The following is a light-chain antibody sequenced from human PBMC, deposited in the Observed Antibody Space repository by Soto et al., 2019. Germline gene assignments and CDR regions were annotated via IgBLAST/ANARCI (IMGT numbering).Light chain of an antibody. CDR2: GAS. CDR1: ESISSHY. Sequence: EVVLMQSPDTLSLSPGERATLSCRASESISSHYIAWYQHKPGQAPRLLIFGASTRATDIPDRFSGSWYGTGFTITISKLEPEDFAMYYFQNFADSPVTFGPGKKVDNK. J-gene: IGKJ3*01. V-gene: IGKV3-20*01. CDR3: QNFADSPVT.